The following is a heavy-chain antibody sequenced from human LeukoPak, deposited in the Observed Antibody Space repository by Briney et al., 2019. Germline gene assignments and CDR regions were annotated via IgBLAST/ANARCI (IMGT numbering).Heavy chain of an antibody. D-gene: IGHD3-22*01. CDR1: AFTFSSYA. CDR2: ISYDGSNK. CDR3: AKEGDSSGYYYFDY. Sequence: GGSLRLSCAASAFTFSSYAMHGVRQAPRKGLWRGVGISYDGSNKYYADSVKGRFTISRDNSKNTLYLQMNSLRAEDTAVYYCAKEGDSSGYYYFDYWGQGTLVTVSS. J-gene: IGHJ4*02. V-gene: IGHV3-30*04.